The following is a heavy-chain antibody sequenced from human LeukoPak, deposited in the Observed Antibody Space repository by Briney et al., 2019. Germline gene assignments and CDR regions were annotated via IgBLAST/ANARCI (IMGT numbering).Heavy chain of an antibody. D-gene: IGHD3-10*01. CDR2: IKQDGSEK. CDR3: ARGPLWFGELSPFY. Sequence: PGGSLRLSCAASGFTFSRYWMNWVRQAPGKGLEWVANIKQDGSEKYYVDSVKGRFTISRDNAKNSLYLQMNSLRAEDTAVYYCARGPLWFGELSPFYWGQGTLVTVSS. CDR1: GFTFSRYW. V-gene: IGHV3-7*01. J-gene: IGHJ4*02.